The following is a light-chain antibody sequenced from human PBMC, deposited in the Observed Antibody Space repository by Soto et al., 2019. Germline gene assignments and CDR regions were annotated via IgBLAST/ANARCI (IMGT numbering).Light chain of an antibody. V-gene: IGKV1-5*01. CDR2: DAS. J-gene: IGKJ1*01. CDR3: QQYNSYPFT. Sequence: DIQMTQSPSTLSASVGDRVTITCRASQSISSWLAWYQQKPGKAPKLLIYDASSLESGVPSRFSGSGSGTEFTLTISSLQPDDFATYCCQQYNSYPFTFGQGTKVEIK. CDR1: QSISSW.